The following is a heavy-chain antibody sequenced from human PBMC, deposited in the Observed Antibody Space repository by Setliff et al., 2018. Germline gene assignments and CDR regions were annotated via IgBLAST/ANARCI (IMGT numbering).Heavy chain of an antibody. Sequence: SVKVSCKASGGTFRSYGISWVRQAPGQGLEWMGGIIPNFGTTSYAQKFQGRVTITTDESTNTAYMELSSLRSDDTAVFYCAREVVVVKSAINYYYYMDVWGKGTTVTVS. CDR3: AREVVVVKSAINYYYYMDV. V-gene: IGHV1-69*05. CDR2: IIPNFGTT. J-gene: IGHJ6*03. CDR1: GGTFRSYG. D-gene: IGHD2-2*01.